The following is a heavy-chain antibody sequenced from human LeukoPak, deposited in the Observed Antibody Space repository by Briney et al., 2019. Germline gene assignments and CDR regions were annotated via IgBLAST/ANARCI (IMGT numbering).Heavy chain of an antibody. J-gene: IGHJ4*02. Sequence: PSETLSLTCAVSGGSFSGHYWNWIRQPPGKGLEWIGEINHGGSTNYNPSLKSRVTISVDTSKNQFSLKLSSVTAADTAVYYCARANRGWPRPSSWVDYWGQGTLVTVSS. V-gene: IGHV4-34*01. D-gene: IGHD6-13*01. CDR2: INHGGST. CDR1: GGSFSGHY. CDR3: ARANRGWPRPSSWVDY.